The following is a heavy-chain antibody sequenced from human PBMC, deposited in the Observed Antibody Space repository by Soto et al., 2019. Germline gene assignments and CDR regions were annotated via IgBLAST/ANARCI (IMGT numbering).Heavy chain of an antibody. D-gene: IGHD3-22*01. CDR1: GYTSTNYG. CDR2: ISAYNRDA. Sequence: QVQLVQSGAEVKKPGASVPVSCKASGYTSTNYGFSWIRQAPGQGPEWMGWISAYNRDAVYAQKFQGRVTLTADTFTTTGYMEVRSLTSDDTAVYYCATVPDPTKPGYDSVCCFDSWGQGALVTVSS. J-gene: IGHJ4*02. CDR3: ATVPDPTKPGYDSVCCFDS. V-gene: IGHV1-18*01.